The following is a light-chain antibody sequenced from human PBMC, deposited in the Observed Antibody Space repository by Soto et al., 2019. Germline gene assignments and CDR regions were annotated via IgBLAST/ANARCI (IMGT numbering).Light chain of an antibody. CDR1: SSNIESNT. Sequence: QSVLTQPPSASGTPGQGVTISCSGSSSNIESNTVNWYQQLPGTAPKLLIYSNNQRPSGVPDRFSASKSGTSASLAISGLQSEDEDDYYCAAWDDSLNAVVFGGGTQLTVL. V-gene: IGLV1-44*01. CDR3: AAWDDSLNAVV. CDR2: SNN. J-gene: IGLJ2*01.